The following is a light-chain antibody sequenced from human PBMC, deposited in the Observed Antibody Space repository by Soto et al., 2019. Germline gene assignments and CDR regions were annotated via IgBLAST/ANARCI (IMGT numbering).Light chain of an antibody. CDR2: GNN. CDR1: GSNIGSSH. CDR3: AAWDDRLSGWV. Sequence: QAVVTQPPSASGPPGQRVIISCSGSGSNIGSSHVYWYQQIPGTAPKLLIYGNNQRPSGVSDRFSGSKSGPSASLAISGLRSEDEADYYCAAWDDRLSGWVFGGGTKLTVL. J-gene: IGLJ3*02. V-gene: IGLV1-47*02.